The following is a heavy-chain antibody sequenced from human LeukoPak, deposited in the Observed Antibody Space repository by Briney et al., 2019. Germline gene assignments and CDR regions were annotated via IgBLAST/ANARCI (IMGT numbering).Heavy chain of an antibody. CDR3: ARLSYSSGWYWGGPYYFDY. J-gene: IGHJ4*02. CDR1: GYSFTSYW. D-gene: IGHD6-19*01. CDR2: IYPGDSDT. Sequence: GESLKISCKGSGYSFTSYWIGWVRQMPGKGLEWMGIIYPGDSDTRYSPSFQGQVTISADKSISTAYLQWSSLKASGTAMYYCARLSYSSGWYWGGPYYFDYWGQGTLVTVSS. V-gene: IGHV5-51*01.